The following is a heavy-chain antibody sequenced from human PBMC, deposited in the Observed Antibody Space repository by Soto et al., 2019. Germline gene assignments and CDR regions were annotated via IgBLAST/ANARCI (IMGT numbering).Heavy chain of an antibody. D-gene: IGHD3-9*01. CDR3: ARGGPGLRYFGLPDY. V-gene: IGHV3-33*01. CDR1: GFTFRSYG. J-gene: IGHJ4*02. CDR2: IWYDGSNK. Sequence: QVQLVESGGGVVQPGRSLRLSCAASGFTFRSYGMHWVRQAPGKGLEWVAVIWYDGSNKYYADSVKVRFTISRDNSKNTLYLQMNSLSVEDTAVDYCARGGPGLRYFGLPDYWGQGTLVTVSS.